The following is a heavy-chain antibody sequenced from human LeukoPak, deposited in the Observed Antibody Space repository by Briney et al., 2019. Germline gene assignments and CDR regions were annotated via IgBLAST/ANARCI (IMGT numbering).Heavy chain of an antibody. CDR2: ISAYNGNT. CDR1: GYTFSSYG. V-gene: IGHV1-18*01. D-gene: IGHD3-10*01. J-gene: IGHJ4*02. Sequence: ASVKVSCKASGYTFSSYGISWVRQAPGQGLEWMGWISAYNGNTNYSQKLQGRVTMTRNTSISTAYMELSSLRSEDTAVYYCARSWFGESFFDYWGQGTLVTVSS. CDR3: ARSWFGESFFDY.